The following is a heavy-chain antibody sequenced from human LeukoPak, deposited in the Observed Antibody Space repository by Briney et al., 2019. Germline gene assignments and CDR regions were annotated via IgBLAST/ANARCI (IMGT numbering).Heavy chain of an antibody. D-gene: IGHD3-22*01. J-gene: IGHJ4*02. CDR2: VYHSGST. CDR3: ARAGNYYYSSGYYSHFDY. CDR1: GASNSSDH. Sequence: SETLSLTCTVSGASNSSDHWNWIRQPPGKGLEWIGHVYHSGSTNYNPSLKSRVTISVDTSKNQFSLKLSSVTAADTAVYYCARAGNYYYSSGYYSHFDYWGQGTLVTVSS. V-gene: IGHV4-59*01.